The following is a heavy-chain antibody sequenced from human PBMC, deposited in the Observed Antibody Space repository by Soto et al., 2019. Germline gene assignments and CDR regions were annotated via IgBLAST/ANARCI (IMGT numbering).Heavy chain of an antibody. J-gene: IGHJ6*02. V-gene: IGHV1-8*01. Sequence: VKVSCKASGYTFTRYDINWVRQATGQALEWMGWMNPNSGNTGYVQMFKGRVTLTWNTSMSTAYMELSSLRPQDTAVYYRAAFGSKTRDYDINVWGRGTTVAVSS. CDR3: AAFGSKTRDYDINV. CDR2: MNPNSGNT. D-gene: IGHD3-10*01. CDR1: GYTFTRYD.